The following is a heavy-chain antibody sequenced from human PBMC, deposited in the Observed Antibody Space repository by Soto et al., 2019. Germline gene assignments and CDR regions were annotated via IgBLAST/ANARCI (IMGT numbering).Heavy chain of an antibody. D-gene: IGHD2-21*01. V-gene: IGHV3-30*18. CDR3: AKDWDIVVVNAIRYGMDV. J-gene: IGHJ6*02. CDR2: ISYDGSNK. CDR1: GFTFSSYG. Sequence: GGSLRLSCAASGFTFSSYGMHWVRQAPGKGLEWVAVISYDGSNKYYADSVKGRFTISRDNSKNTLYLQMNSLRAEDTAVYYCAKDWDIVVVNAIRYGMDVWGQGTTVTVSS.